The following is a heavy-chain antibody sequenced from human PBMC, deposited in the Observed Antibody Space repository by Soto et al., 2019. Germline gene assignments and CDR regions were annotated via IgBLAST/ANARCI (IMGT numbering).Heavy chain of an antibody. CDR2: IIPIFGTA. Sequence: QVQLVQSGAEVKKPGSSVKVSCKASGGTFSSYAISWVRQAPGQGLEWMGGIIPIFGTANYAQKFQGRVTITADESTSTADMELSSLRSEDTAVYYCARGSQGYDSSGYYSFDYWGQGTLVTVSS. CDR3: ARGSQGYDSSGYYSFDY. CDR1: GGTFSSYA. J-gene: IGHJ4*02. D-gene: IGHD3-22*01. V-gene: IGHV1-69*12.